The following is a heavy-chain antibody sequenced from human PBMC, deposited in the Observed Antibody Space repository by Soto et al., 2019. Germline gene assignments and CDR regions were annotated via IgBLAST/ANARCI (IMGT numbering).Heavy chain of an antibody. D-gene: IGHD3-10*01. J-gene: IGHJ4*02. V-gene: IGHV1-69*06. CDR1: GGTFNSYG. CDR3: ARVRVIRGVIPSHFGL. CDR2: IIPLYGTV. Sequence: QAHLAQSGAEVKKPGSSVTVSCKASGGTFNSYGISWVRQAPGQGLDWMGVIIPLYGTVNYAQKFQGRVSITADKSTNTAYMALKGLRSDGTDVYYCARVRVIRGVIPSHFGLWGQGTQVTVSS.